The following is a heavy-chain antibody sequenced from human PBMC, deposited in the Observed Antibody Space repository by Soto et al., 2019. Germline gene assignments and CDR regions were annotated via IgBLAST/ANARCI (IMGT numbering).Heavy chain of an antibody. CDR1: GYNFNQYY. Sequence: QVQLVQSGPEVRKPGASVRLSCATSGYNFNQYYIHWVRQAPGQGLEWMGIINLRGGTTEYAHKFRGRVTVTGDTSKRTAYMELSSLRSEDTAVYFCARGPDDSDVPRWDHWGQGTLSTVSS. V-gene: IGHV1-46*02. D-gene: IGHD4-17*01. CDR2: INLRGGTT. J-gene: IGHJ4*02. CDR3: ARGPDDSDVPRWDH.